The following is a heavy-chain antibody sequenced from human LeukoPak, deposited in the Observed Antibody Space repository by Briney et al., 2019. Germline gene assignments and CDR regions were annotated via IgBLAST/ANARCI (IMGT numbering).Heavy chain of an antibody. J-gene: IGHJ4*02. CDR3: ARAPRNSSTMLDF. CDR1: GYTFTSYW. V-gene: IGHV1-46*01. CDR2: INPDGGST. D-gene: IGHD6-13*01. Sequence: ASVNVSCKASGYTFTSYWIQWVRQAPGQGLEWMGLINPDGGSTAYAHRFQGRVIMTRDTSTSTAYMDLSSLRSEDTAVYHCARAPRNSSTMLDFGGQGTLVTISS.